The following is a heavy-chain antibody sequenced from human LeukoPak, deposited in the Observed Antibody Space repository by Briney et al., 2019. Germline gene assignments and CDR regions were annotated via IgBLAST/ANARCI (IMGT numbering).Heavy chain of an antibody. J-gene: IGHJ6*02. CDR3: ARDASIGLDV. CDR1: GFRFGGST. CDR2: ISDSGNT. D-gene: IGHD3-22*01. Sequence: GGSLRLSCAASGFRFGGSTISWVRQAPGKGLQWVSSISDSGNTYYAESLKGRITVSRDNAKNSLFLQMNSLRPDDTAVYYCARDASIGLDVWGHGTTVTVSS. V-gene: IGHV3-21*01.